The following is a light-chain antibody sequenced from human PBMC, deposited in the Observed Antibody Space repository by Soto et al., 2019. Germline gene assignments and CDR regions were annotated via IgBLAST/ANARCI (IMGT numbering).Light chain of an antibody. CDR1: HSVLHNNKNY. Sequence: IVMTQSPDSLAVSLGERATINCKSSHSVLHNNKNYFAWYQQKPGQPPKVLIYWASTRESGVPDRFSGSGSGTDFTLTLSSLQAEDVAVYYCQQYYSSPLAFGGGTKVEIK. CDR3: QQYYSSPLA. V-gene: IGKV4-1*01. CDR2: WAS. J-gene: IGKJ4*01.